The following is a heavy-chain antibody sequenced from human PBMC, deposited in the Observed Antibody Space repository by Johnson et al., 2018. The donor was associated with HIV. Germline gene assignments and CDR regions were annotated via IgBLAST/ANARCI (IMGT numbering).Heavy chain of an antibody. CDR3: ARGKGWLDAFDM. CDR1: GFTFSTYD. CDR2: IGVTSDT. V-gene: IGHV3-13*01. D-gene: IGHD3-22*01. Sequence: VQLVESGGGLVQPGGSLRLSCAASGFTFSTYDMHWVRQPTGKGLEWVSAIGVTSDTSYPGPGTGRFTISRDNAKKSLYLQMNSLRAGDTAVYYCARGKGWLDAFDMWGQGTMVTVSS. J-gene: IGHJ3*02.